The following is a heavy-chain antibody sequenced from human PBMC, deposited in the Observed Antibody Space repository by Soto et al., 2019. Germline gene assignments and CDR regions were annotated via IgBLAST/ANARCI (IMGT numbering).Heavy chain of an antibody. CDR2: IIPIFGTA. Sequence: QVQLVQSGAEVKKPGSSVKVSCKASGGTFSSYAISWVRQAPGQGLEWMGGIIPIFGTANYAQKFQGRVTITADESTSTAYMELSSLRYEDTAVYYCASVGCTNGVCYTAMDYYYYGMDVWGQGTTVTVSS. V-gene: IGHV1-69*01. J-gene: IGHJ6*02. D-gene: IGHD2-8*01. CDR1: GGTFSSYA. CDR3: ASVGCTNGVCYTAMDYYYYGMDV.